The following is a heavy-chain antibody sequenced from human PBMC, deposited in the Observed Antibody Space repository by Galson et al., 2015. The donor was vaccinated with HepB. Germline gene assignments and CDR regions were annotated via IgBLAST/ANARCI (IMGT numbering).Heavy chain of an antibody. CDR1: GFTFSSYW. CDR2: LNSDGSST. V-gene: IGHV3-74*01. CDR3: ARTHYYDGSSFSYYYGMDV. J-gene: IGHJ6*02. D-gene: IGHD3-22*01. Sequence: SLRLSCAASGFTFSSYWMHWVRQAPGKGLVWVSRLNSDGSSTRYADSVKGRFTISRDNAKNTLYLQMNSLRAEDTAVYYCARTHYYDGSSFSYYYGMDVWGQGTTVTVSS.